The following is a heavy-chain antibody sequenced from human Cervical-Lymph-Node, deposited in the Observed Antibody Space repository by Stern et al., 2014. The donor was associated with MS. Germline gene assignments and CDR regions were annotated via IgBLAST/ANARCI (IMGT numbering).Heavy chain of an antibody. V-gene: IGHV1-46*03. CDR2: INPSGGTT. D-gene: IGHD6-13*01. Sequence: VQLLESGAEVKKPGASVKVSCKASGYTFTSSYMHWVRQAPGQGLEWMGIINPSGGTTNYAQKFQGRVTMTSDTSTGTLYMELSSLRSEDTAVYYCATYSKTWYGTFDIWGQGTLVTVSS. J-gene: IGHJ3*02. CDR3: ATYSKTWYGTFDI. CDR1: GYTFTSSY.